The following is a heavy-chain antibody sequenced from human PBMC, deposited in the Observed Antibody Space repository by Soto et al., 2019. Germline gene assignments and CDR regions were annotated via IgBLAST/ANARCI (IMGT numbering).Heavy chain of an antibody. CDR1: GGTFSSYA. J-gene: IGHJ4*02. CDR2: IIPIFGTA. Sequence: QVQLVQSGAEVKKPGSSVKVSCKASGGTFSSYAISWVRQAPGQGLEWMGGIIPIFGTANYAQKFQGRVTITADESTSIAYMELRSLRSEDTAVYYCARVTSGSYYLPPLYYFDYWGQGTLVTVPS. V-gene: IGHV1-69*01. D-gene: IGHD1-26*01. CDR3: ARVTSGSYYLPPLYYFDY.